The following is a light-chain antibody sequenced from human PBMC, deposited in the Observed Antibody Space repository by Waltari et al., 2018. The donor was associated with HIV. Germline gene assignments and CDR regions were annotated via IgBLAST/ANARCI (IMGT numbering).Light chain of an antibody. Sequence: QSVLTQPPSVSGTPGQRVTISCSGSSSNIGSNIVSWYQQLPGTAPKLLIYSHNQRPSGVPDRFSGSNSGTSASLAISGLQSEDEADYYCAAWDDSLNGWVFGGGTNLTVL. CDR2: SHN. J-gene: IGLJ3*02. V-gene: IGLV1-44*01. CDR1: SSNIGSNI. CDR3: AAWDDSLNGWV.